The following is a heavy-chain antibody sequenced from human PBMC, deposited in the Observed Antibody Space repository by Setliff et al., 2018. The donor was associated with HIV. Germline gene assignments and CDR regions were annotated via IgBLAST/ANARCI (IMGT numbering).Heavy chain of an antibody. J-gene: IGHJ4*02. D-gene: IGHD6-25*01. CDR3: VQGGLSSGWGSF. CDR2: AATNGGST. V-gene: IGHV3-23*01. Sequence: GGSLRLSCAVSGFTFSNSAMSWVRQAPGKGLEWVSSAATNGGSTYYAASVQGRFTISSDNSKSVVYLQMNSLRAEDTAVYYCVQGGLSSGWGSFWGQGTLVTVSS. CDR1: GFTFSNSA.